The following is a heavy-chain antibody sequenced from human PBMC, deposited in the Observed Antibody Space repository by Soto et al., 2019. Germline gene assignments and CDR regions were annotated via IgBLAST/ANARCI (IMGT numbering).Heavy chain of an antibody. D-gene: IGHD3-22*01. CDR1: GCSISSYY. CDR2: IYYSGST. V-gene: IGHV4-59*01. J-gene: IGHJ6*02. Sequence: PSDTLSLTCTVSGCSISSYYWSWIRQPPGKGLEWIGYIYYSGSTNYNPSLKSRVTISVDTSKNQFSLKLSSVTAADTAVYYCARDTYSYDSSGYQYYYDYYGTDVWGQGTTVT. CDR3: ARDTYSYDSSGYQYYYDYYGTDV.